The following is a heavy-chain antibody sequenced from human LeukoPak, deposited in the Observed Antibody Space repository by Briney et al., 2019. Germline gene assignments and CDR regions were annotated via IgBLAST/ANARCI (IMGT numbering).Heavy chain of an antibody. Sequence: AGESLKISCKGSGYSFTSYWVAWVRQMPGKGLEWMGIIYPGDSDTRYSPSFQGQVTISADKSISTAYLQWSSLKASDTAMYYCASHTCSVAGESYDAFDIWGQGTMVTVSS. CDR1: GYSFTSYW. D-gene: IGHD6-19*01. CDR2: IYPGDSDT. J-gene: IGHJ3*02. CDR3: ASHTCSVAGESYDAFDI. V-gene: IGHV5-51*01.